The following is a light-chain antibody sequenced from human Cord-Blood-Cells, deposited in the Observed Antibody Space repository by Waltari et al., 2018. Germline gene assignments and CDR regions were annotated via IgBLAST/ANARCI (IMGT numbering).Light chain of an antibody. J-gene: IGKJ3*01. V-gene: IGKV4-1*01. CDR1: QSVLYSSNNKNY. Sequence: DIVMTQSPDSLAVSLGERAPTTCTSSQSVLYSSNNKNYLAWYQQKPGHPPKLLIYWASTRESGVPDRFSGSGSGTDFTLTISSLQAEDVAVYYCQQYYSTPFTFGPGTKVDIK. CDR3: QQYYSTPFT. CDR2: WAS.